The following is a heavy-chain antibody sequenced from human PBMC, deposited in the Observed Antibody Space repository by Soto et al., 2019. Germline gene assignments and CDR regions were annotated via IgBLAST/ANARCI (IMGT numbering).Heavy chain of an antibody. V-gene: IGHV3-21*06. Sequence: GRSVRLSSVAFGCSRTRNNMNWVRQAPGKGLEWVSSISSTTNYIYYGDSMKGRFTISRDNAKNSLYLEMNSLRAEDTAVYYCARESEDLTSNFDYWGQGSLVTVSS. J-gene: IGHJ4*02. CDR3: ARESEDLTSNFDY. CDR1: GCSRTRNN. CDR2: ISSTTNYI.